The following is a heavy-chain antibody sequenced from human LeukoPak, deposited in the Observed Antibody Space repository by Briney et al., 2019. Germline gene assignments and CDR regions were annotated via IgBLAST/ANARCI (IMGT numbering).Heavy chain of an antibody. Sequence: ASVKASCKASGYTFTSYSMNWVRQAPGQGLEWMGWINTNTGNPTYAQGFTGRFVFSLDTSVSTAYLQISSLKAEDTAVYYCARGPEYSSSYYFDYWGQGTLVTVSS. J-gene: IGHJ4*02. CDR3: ARGPEYSSSYYFDY. CDR1: GYTFTSYS. CDR2: INTNTGNP. V-gene: IGHV7-4-1*02. D-gene: IGHD6-6*01.